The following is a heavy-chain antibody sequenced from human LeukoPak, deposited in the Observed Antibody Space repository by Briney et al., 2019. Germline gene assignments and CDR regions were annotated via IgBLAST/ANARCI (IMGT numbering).Heavy chain of an antibody. V-gene: IGHV1-18*01. CDR3: ARVYYDILTGYGWFDP. J-gene: IGHJ5*02. CDR2: ISAYNGNT. Sequence: ASVKVSCKTFGYTFSNYGVNWVRQAPGQGLEWMGWISAYNGNTNYAQKLQGRVTMTTDTSTSTAYMELRSLRSDDTAVYYCARVYYDILTGYGWFDPWGQGTLVTVSS. CDR1: GYTFSNYG. D-gene: IGHD3-9*01.